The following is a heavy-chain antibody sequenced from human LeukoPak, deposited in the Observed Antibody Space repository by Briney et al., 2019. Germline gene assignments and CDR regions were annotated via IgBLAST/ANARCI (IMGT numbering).Heavy chain of an antibody. Sequence: ASVKVSCKASGGTFSSYAITWVRQAPGQGLEWMGRIIPVLGVSNFARTFQGRVTITADKSTNTAHMELSRLESGDTAVYYCTREGVYAPDGSGYHRDAFDIWGQGTVVIVSS. J-gene: IGHJ3*02. CDR3: TREGVYAPDGSGYHRDAFDI. CDR1: GGTFSSYA. V-gene: IGHV1-69*04. CDR2: IIPVLGVS. D-gene: IGHD3-22*01.